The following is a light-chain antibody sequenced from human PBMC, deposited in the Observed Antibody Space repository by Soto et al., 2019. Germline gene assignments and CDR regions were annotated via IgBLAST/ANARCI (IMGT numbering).Light chain of an antibody. CDR2: DVS. J-gene: IGKJ4*01. CDR3: QQRTDWPLT. V-gene: IGKV3-11*01. Sequence: EIVLAQSPVTLSLSPGERATLSCRASQRVSNYLGWYQQRPGQAPRLLIYDVSNMATGVPARFSGSGSGTDFTLTISSLEPEDFAVYYCQQRTDWPLTFGGGTKVEIK. CDR1: QRVSNY.